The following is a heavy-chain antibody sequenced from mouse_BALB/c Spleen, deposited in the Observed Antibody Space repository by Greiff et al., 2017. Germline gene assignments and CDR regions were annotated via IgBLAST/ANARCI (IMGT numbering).Heavy chain of an antibody. D-gene: IGHD2-4*01. CDR3: ARGGNDYGGVWFAY. CDR2: INSNGGST. CDR1: GFTFSSYG. V-gene: IGHV5-6-3*01. J-gene: IGHJ3*01. Sequence: VQGVESGGGLVKPGGSLKLSCAASGFTFSSYGMSWVRQTPDKRLELVATINSNGGSTYYPDSVKGRFTISRDNAKNTLYLQMSSLKSEDTAMYYCARGGNDYGGVWFAYWGQGTLVTGSA.